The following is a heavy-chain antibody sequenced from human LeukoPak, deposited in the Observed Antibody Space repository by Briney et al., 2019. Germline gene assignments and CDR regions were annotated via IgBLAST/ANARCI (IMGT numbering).Heavy chain of an antibody. V-gene: IGHV4-59*08. D-gene: IGHD6-13*01. CDR1: GGSISSYY. J-gene: IGHJ4*02. Sequence: SETLSLTCTVSGGSISSYYWSWIRQPPGKGLEWIGYIYYSGSTNYNPSLKSRVTISVDTSKNQFSLKLSSVTAADTAVYYCARASSSWFDYWGQGTLVTVSS. CDR2: IYYSGST. CDR3: ARASSSWFDY.